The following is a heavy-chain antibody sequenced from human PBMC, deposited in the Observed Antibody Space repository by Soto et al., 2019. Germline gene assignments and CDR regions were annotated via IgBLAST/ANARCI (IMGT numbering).Heavy chain of an antibody. CDR2: IYYSGST. CDR1: GGSVSSGSYY. J-gene: IGHJ4*02. Sequence: QVQLQESGPGLVKPSETLSLTCTVSGGSVSSGSYYWSWIRQPPGKGLEWIGYIYYSGSTNYNPSLKMRVTISVDTSKSQFSLELSSVTAADTAVYYCARESCSGGSCYPDYWGQGTLVTVSS. CDR3: ARESCSGGSCYPDY. V-gene: IGHV4-61*01. D-gene: IGHD2-15*01.